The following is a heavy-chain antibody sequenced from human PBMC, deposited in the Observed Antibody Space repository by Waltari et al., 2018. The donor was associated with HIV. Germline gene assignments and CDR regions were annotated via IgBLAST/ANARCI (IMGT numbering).Heavy chain of an antibody. J-gene: IGHJ4*02. Sequence: EVQLVESGGNLVKPGGSLRLSCAVSGFTFRSFALNWVRQAPGRGLEWVASISATSSYTFYVDSVKGRFTISRDNPKNSLYLQMNSLRAEDTAVYYCTRGHGGTTFTPAAYWGQGSLVAVSS. CDR1: GFTFRSFA. V-gene: IGHV3-21*01. D-gene: IGHD1-26*01. CDR3: TRGHGGTTFTPAAY. CDR2: ISATSSYT.